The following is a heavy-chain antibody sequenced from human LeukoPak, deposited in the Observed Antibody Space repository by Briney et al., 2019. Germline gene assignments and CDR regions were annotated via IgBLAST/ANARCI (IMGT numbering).Heavy chain of an antibody. CDR2: IFPGDSDT. Sequence: GESLKISCKGSGYIFTTYWIGWVRQLPGKGLEWIGIIFPGDSDTTYSPSLQGQVTISADTSINTAYLQWSSLRASDTAMYYCATSESQTRFDYWGQGTPVTVSS. CDR3: ATSESQTRFDY. CDR1: GYIFTTYW. V-gene: IGHV5-51*01. J-gene: IGHJ4*02. D-gene: IGHD1/OR15-1a*01.